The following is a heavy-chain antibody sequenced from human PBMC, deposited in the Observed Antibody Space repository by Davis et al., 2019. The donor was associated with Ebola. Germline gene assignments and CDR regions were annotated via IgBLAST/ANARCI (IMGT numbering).Heavy chain of an antibody. J-gene: IGHJ4*02. CDR3: AIDGAGPEYYFDY. CDR2: ISSDAVNE. CDR1: GFGSSSHS. Sequence: PGGSLRLSCAASGFGSSSHSMHWVRQAPGKGLEWVALISSDAVNEYYADSVKGRFTISRDNSRSTLNLEMRSLREDDTALYYCAIDGAGPEYYFDYWGQGTLVTVSS. V-gene: IGHV3-30*03. D-gene: IGHD1-14*01.